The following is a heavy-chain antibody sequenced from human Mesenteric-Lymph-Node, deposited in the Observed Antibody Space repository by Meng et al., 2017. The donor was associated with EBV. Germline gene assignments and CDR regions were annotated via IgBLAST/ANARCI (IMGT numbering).Heavy chain of an antibody. Sequence: VELEEPGPGLVKPSGTLSLTCAVSGGSISSSNWWSWVRQPPGKGLEWIGEVYHSGSANYNPSLKSRVTISVDKSKNQFSLNLSSVTAADTAVYYCARVGYNYVYYFDYWGQGTLVTVSS. J-gene: IGHJ4*02. CDR3: ARVGYNYVYYFDY. V-gene: IGHV4-4*02. CDR2: VYHSGSA. D-gene: IGHD5-18*01. CDR1: GGSISSSNW.